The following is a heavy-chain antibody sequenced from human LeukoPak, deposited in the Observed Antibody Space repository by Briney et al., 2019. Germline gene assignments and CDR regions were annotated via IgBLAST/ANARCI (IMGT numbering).Heavy chain of an antibody. Sequence: GGSLRLSCAASGFTVSSNYMSWVRQAPGKGLEWVSVIYSGGSTYYADSVKGRFTISRDNAKNSLYLQMNSLRAEDTAVYYCARGHRYYYDSSGYYTYWGQGTLVTVSS. CDR1: GFTVSSNY. J-gene: IGHJ4*02. V-gene: IGHV3-66*01. CDR2: IYSGGST. D-gene: IGHD3-22*01. CDR3: ARGHRYYYDSSGYYTY.